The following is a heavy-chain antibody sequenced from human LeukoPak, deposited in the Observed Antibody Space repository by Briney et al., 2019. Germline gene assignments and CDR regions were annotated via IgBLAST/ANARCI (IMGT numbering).Heavy chain of an antibody. V-gene: IGHV4-4*07. J-gene: IGHJ6*02. CDR3: ARNAGTKDYYYGMDV. D-gene: IGHD2-2*01. Sequence: PSETLSLTCTVSGGSIGGYSWHWIRQPAGNVLEWIGRIFASGSTDYNPSLKSRLTMSIDTSNKQFSLRLTSVTDADTAVYYCARNAGTKDYYYGMDVWGQGTTVIVSS. CDR1: GGSIGGYS. CDR2: IFASGST.